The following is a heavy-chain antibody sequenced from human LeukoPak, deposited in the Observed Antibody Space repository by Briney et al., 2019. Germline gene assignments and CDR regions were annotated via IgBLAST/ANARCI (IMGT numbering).Heavy chain of an antibody. V-gene: IGHV4-39*07. CDR1: GGSISSSSYY. CDR2: IYYSGST. Sequence: SETLSLTCTVSGGSISSSSYYWGWIRQPPGKGLEWIGSIYYSGSTYYNPSLKSRVTISADTSKNQFYLKLSSVSAADTAVYYCAGGSGSATGFDPWGQGTLVTVSS. CDR3: AGGSGSATGFDP. J-gene: IGHJ5*02. D-gene: IGHD1-26*01.